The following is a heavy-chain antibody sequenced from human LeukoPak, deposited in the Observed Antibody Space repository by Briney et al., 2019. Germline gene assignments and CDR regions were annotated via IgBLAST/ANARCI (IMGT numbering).Heavy chain of an antibody. Sequence: SETLSLTCTVSGDSVSSGSYYWSWIRQPPGKGLEWIGYIYYSGSTNYYPSLKSRVTISLDRSKNQFSLKLSTVTAADTAVYYCAKEDGYNFVYWGQGTLVTVSS. J-gene: IGHJ4*02. CDR3: AKEDGYNFVY. D-gene: IGHD5-24*01. CDR1: GDSVSSGSYY. V-gene: IGHV4-61*01. CDR2: IYYSGST.